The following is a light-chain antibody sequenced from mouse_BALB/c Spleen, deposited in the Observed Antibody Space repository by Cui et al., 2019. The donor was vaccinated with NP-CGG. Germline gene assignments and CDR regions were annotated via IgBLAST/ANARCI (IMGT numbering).Light chain of an antibody. Sequence: QAVVTQESELTTSPGETVRLTCRSSTGAVTTSHYANWVQEKPDHLFTGLIGGTKNRAPAVPARFSGSLIGDKAALTITGAQTEDEAIYFCALWYSNHWVFGGGTKLTVL. CDR1: TGAVTTSHY. V-gene: IGLV1*01. CDR3: ALWYSNHWV. J-gene: IGLJ1*01. CDR2: GTK.